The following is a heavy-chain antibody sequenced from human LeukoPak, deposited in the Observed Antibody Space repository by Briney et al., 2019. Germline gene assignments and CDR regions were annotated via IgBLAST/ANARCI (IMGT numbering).Heavy chain of an antibody. V-gene: IGHV1-69*04. CDR2: IIPILGIA. Sequence: SVKVSCKASGGTFNSYAISWVRQAPGQGLEWMGRIIPILGIANYAQKFQGRVTITADKSTSTAYMELSSLRSEDTAVYYCARDIDLRDIAFDYWGQGTLVTVSS. CDR1: GGTFNSYA. J-gene: IGHJ4*02. CDR3: ARDIDLRDIAFDY. D-gene: IGHD2-15*01.